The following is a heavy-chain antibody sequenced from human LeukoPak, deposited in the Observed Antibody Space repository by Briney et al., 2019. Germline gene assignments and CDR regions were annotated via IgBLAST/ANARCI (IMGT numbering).Heavy chain of an antibody. D-gene: IGHD3-10*01. Sequence: PGRSLRLSCAASGFTFSSYGTHWVRQAPGKGLEWVAVIWYDGSNKYYADSVKGRFTISRDNSKNTLYLQMNSLRAEDTAVYYCARDGHYYGSGSPFYFDYWGQGTLVTVSS. CDR2: IWYDGSNK. CDR3: ARDGHYYGSGSPFYFDY. J-gene: IGHJ4*02. V-gene: IGHV3-33*01. CDR1: GFTFSSYG.